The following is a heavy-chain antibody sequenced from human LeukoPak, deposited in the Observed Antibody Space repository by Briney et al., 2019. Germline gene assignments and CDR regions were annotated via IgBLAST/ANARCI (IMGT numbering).Heavy chain of an antibody. CDR3: ASGSYSYGYTVDY. V-gene: IGHV4-59*01. J-gene: IGHJ4*02. Sequence: SETLSLTCAVYGGSFSGYYWSWIRQPPGKGLEWIGYIYYSESTNYNPSLKSRVTISTDTSKNQFSLRLSSVTAADTAMYYCASGSYSYGYTVDYWGQGTLVTVSS. CDR2: IYYSEST. CDR1: GGSFSGYY. D-gene: IGHD5-18*01.